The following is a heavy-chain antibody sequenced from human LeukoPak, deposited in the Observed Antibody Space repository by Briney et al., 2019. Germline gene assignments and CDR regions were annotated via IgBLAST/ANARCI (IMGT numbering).Heavy chain of an antibody. CDR2: ISGSGGST. J-gene: IGHJ3*02. D-gene: IGHD3-10*01. CDR1: GFTFSSYA. V-gene: IGHV3-23*01. CDR3: AKWAITMVRGEDAFDI. Sequence: PGGSLRLSCAASGFTFSSYAMSWVRQAPGKGLEWVSAISGSGGSTYYAGSVKGRFTISRDNSKNTLYLQMNSLRAEDTAVYYCAKWAITMVRGEDAFDIWGQGTMVTVSS.